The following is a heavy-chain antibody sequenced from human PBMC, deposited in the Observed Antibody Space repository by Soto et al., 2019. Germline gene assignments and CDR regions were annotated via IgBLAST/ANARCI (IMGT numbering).Heavy chain of an antibody. CDR3: VLLPAAMDYYYGIDV. D-gene: IGHD2-2*01. CDR1: GFTFSSYW. J-gene: IGHJ6*02. CDR2: INSDGSST. Sequence: GGSLRLSCAASGFTFSSYWMHWVRQAPGKGLVWVSRINSDGSSTNYADSVKGRFTISRDNSKNTLYLQMSSLRAEDTAVYYCVLLPAAMDYYYGIDVWGQGTTVTVSS. V-gene: IGHV3-74*01.